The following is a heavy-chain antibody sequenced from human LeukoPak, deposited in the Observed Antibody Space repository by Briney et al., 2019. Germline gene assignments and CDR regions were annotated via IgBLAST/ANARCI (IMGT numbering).Heavy chain of an antibody. Sequence: GRSLRLSCAASGFTFSSYAMHWVRQAPGKGLEWVAVISYDGSIKYYADSVKGRFTISRDNSKNTLYLQMNSLRAEDTAVYYCAKGNSGSYFAFDIWGQGTMVTVSS. CDR3: AKGNSGSYFAFDI. CDR2: ISYDGSIK. V-gene: IGHV3-30-3*01. D-gene: IGHD1-26*01. CDR1: GFTFSSYA. J-gene: IGHJ3*02.